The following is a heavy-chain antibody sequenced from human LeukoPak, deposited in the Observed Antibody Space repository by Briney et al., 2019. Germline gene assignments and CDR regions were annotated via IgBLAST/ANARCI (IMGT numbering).Heavy chain of an antibody. J-gene: IGHJ4*02. CDR2: IWYDGTNK. Sequence: GGSLRLSCTASGFTFRNYGMHWVRQAPGKGLEWVAVIWYDGTNKYYADSVKGRFTMSRDSSKNTLYLQMNSLRVEDTAIYYCARDPGPVDDGYCDYWGQGTLVTVSS. CDR3: ARDPGPVDDGYCDY. CDR1: GFTFRNYG. V-gene: IGHV3-33*01. D-gene: IGHD5-12*01.